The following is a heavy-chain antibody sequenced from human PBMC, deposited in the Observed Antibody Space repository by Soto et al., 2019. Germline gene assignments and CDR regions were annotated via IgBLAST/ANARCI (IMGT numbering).Heavy chain of an antibody. CDR2: INSDASRT. V-gene: IGHV3-74*01. J-gene: IGHJ4*02. CDR1: GFTFGDYW. CDR3: ASAQY. Sequence: EVQLVDSGGDLVQPGGSLRLSCAASGFTFGDYWMHWVRQSPGEGLVWISHINSDASRTGYADSVRGRFTVSRDNARNTVYLQMNSLRAEDTAMYYCASAQYLGQGTLVTVSS.